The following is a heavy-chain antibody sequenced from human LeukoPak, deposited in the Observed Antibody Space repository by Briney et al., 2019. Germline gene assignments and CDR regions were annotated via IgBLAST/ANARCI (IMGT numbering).Heavy chain of an antibody. Sequence: SETLSLTCTVSGHSISSGYYWGWIRQPPGKGLEWIGYIYYSGSTNYKPSLKSRATISVDTSKNQFSLKLSSVTAADTAVYYCARDGRGLGFYYYYMDVWGKGTTVTVSS. J-gene: IGHJ6*03. CDR3: ARDGRGLGFYYYYMDV. CDR1: GHSISSGYY. CDR2: IYYSGST. V-gene: IGHV4-38-2*02.